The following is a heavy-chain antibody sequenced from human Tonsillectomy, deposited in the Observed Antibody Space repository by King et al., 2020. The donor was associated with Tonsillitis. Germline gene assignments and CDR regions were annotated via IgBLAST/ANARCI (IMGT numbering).Heavy chain of an antibody. CDR1: GFTFSDYY. CDR2: ICSSGDTI. V-gene: IGHV3-11*01. Sequence: VQLVESGGGLVKPGGSLRLSCAASGFTFSDYYMSWVRQAPGKWLEWVACICSSGDTIYYADSVKGRFTIARDNAKNSLYLQMNSLRAEDTTEYYCARPNRITMIDYAMDVWGQGTTVTVSS. CDR3: ARPNRITMIDYAMDV. J-gene: IGHJ6*02. D-gene: IGHD3-22*01.